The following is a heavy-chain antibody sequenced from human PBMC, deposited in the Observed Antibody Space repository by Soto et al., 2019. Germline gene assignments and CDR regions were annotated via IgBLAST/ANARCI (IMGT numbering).Heavy chain of an antibody. D-gene: IGHD3-22*01. CDR3: AKVGRGGYYYDSSGYFDFDY. J-gene: IGHJ4*02. V-gene: IGHV3-23*01. CDR1: GFTFSSYA. CDR2: ISGSGGST. Sequence: GGSLRLSCAASGFTFSSYAMSWVRQAPGKGLEWVSAISGSGGSTYYADSVKGRFTIPRDNSKNTLYLQMNSLRAEDTAVYYCAKVGRGGYYYDSSGYFDFDYWGQGTLVTVSS.